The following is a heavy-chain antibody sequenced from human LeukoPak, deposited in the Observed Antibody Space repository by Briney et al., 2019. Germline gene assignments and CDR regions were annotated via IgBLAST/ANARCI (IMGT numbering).Heavy chain of an antibody. CDR1: GFTVRSHY. V-gene: IGHV3-53*04. D-gene: IGHD2-8*01. CDR3: AREMYGDD. Sequence: GGSLRRSCAASGFTVRSHYMNWVRQAPGKGLEWVSVIYTGDNTYYADFVKGRFTISRHNSKNTVYLQMNSLRPEDTAVYYCAREMYGDDWGQGTLVTVSS. J-gene: IGHJ4*02. CDR2: IYTGDNT.